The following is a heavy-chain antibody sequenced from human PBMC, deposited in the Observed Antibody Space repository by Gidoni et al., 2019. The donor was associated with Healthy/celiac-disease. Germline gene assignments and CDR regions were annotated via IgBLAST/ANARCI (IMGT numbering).Heavy chain of an antibody. Sequence: EVQLVESGGGLVKPGGSLRLSCAASGFTFSSYIMNWVRQAPGKGPEWVSSISSSSSYIYYADSVKGRFTISRDNAKNSLYLQMNSLRAEDTAVYYCARERVMIVVVTRYYYGMDVWGQGTTVTVSS. D-gene: IGHD3-22*01. CDR1: GFTFSSYI. V-gene: IGHV3-21*01. CDR3: ARERVMIVVVTRYYYGMDV. J-gene: IGHJ6*02. CDR2: ISSSSSYI.